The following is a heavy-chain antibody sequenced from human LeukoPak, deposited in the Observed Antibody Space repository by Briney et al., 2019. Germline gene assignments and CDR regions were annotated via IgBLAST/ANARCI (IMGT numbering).Heavy chain of an antibody. J-gene: IGHJ6*03. Sequence: GGSLRLSCAASGFTFSSYAMSWVRQAPGKGLEWVSAISGSGGSTYYADSVKGRFTISRDNSKSTLYLQMNSLRAEDTAVYYCAKDFNPGPYYYYYMDVWGKGTTVTVSS. CDR2: ISGSGGST. D-gene: IGHD1-14*01. CDR1: GFTFSSYA. V-gene: IGHV3-23*01. CDR3: AKDFNPGPYYYYYMDV.